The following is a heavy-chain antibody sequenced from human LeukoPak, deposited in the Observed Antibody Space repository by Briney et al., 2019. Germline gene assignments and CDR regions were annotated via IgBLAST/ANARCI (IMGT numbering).Heavy chain of an antibody. J-gene: IGHJ6*02. CDR1: GFTFSGSA. D-gene: IGHD1-7*01. CDR3: TRELELQSYYYYGMDV. Sequence: PGGSLKLSCAASGFTFSGSAMHWVRQASGKGLEWVGRIRSKANSYATAYVASVKGRFTISRDDSKNTAYLQMNSLKTEDTAVYYCTRELELQSYYYYGMDVWGQGTTVTVSS. CDR2: IRSKANSYAT. V-gene: IGHV3-73*01.